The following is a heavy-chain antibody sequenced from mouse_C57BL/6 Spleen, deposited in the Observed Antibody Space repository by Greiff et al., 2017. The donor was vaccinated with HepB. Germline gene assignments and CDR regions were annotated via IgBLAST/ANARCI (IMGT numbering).Heavy chain of an antibody. J-gene: IGHJ1*03. Sequence: QVQLQQSGAELVRPGPSVKVSCKASGYAFTNYLIEWVKQRPGQGLEWIGVINPGSGGTNYNEKFKGKATLTADKSSSTAYMQLSSLTSEDSAVYFCARRNWYFDVWGTGTTVTVSS. CDR1: GYAFTNYL. CDR3: ARRNWYFDV. V-gene: IGHV1-54*01. CDR2: INPGSGGT.